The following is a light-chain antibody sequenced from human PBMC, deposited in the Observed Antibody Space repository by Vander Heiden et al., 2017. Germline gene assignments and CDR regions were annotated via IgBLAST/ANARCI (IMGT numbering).Light chain of an antibody. J-gene: IGLJ1*01. CDR1: SSAVGRYNY. V-gene: IGLV2-11*01. Sequence: QSALTQPRSVSGSPAQSITLSCPGTSSAVGRYNYVSWSQQHPDEPPRLMISDVSKRPAGVPVRFSGSKSGNTASLTVSGLQAEDEADYYCCSYAGSYTFVFGTGTKITVL. CDR2: DVS. CDR3: CSYAGSYTFV.